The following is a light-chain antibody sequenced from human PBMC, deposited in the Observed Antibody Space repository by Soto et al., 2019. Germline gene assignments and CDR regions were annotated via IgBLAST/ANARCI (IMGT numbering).Light chain of an antibody. CDR1: QDIDKY. CDR3: QQYHSLPRT. V-gene: IGKV1-33*01. Sequence: DIQMTQSPSSLSASVGDRFTITCQASQDIDKYLNWYQQKAGKAPKVLIYDASNLQTGVPSRFTGSRSGTDFSFTISSLQPEDIATYYCQQYHSLPRTFGQGTKVDIK. J-gene: IGKJ1*01. CDR2: DAS.